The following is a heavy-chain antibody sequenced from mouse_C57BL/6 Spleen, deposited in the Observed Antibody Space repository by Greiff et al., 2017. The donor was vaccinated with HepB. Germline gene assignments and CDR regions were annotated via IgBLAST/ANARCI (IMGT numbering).Heavy chain of an antibody. Sequence: EVQLVESGGGLVKPGGSLKLSCAASGFTLSDYGMHWVRQAPEKGLEWVAYISSGSSTIYYADTVKGRFTISRDNAKNTLFLQMTSLRSEDTAMYYCARSYYYGSSYEYYFDYWGQGTTLTVSS. D-gene: IGHD1-1*01. CDR3: ARSYYYGSSYEYYFDY. CDR2: ISSGSSTI. CDR1: GFTLSDYG. J-gene: IGHJ2*01. V-gene: IGHV5-17*01.